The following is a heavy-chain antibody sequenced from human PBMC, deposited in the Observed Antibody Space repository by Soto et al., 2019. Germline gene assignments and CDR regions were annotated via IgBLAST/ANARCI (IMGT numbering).Heavy chain of an antibody. CDR2: IKQDGSEK. CDR1: GFTFSSYW. J-gene: IGHJ6*02. V-gene: IGHV3-7*03. CDR3: AHRNPDYYYGMDV. Sequence: GGSLRLSCAASGFTFSSYWMSLVRQAPGKGLEWVANIKQDGSEKYYVDSLKSRLTITKDTSKNQVVLTMTNMDPVDTATYYCAHRNPDYYYGMDVWGQGTTVTVSS.